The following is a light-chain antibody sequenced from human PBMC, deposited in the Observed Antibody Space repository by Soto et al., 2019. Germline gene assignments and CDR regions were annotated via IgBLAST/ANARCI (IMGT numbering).Light chain of an antibody. Sequence: QSALTQPASVSGSPGQSITISCTGISNDVGTYNLVSWYQHHPGKAPKLIIYEASKRPSGVPNRFSGSKSGNTASLTIYGRHAEDEADYYCSSYGRSVGFGGGTKLPVL. CDR1: SNDVGTYNL. CDR2: EAS. V-gene: IGLV2-23*01. CDR3: SSYGRSVG. J-gene: IGLJ2*01.